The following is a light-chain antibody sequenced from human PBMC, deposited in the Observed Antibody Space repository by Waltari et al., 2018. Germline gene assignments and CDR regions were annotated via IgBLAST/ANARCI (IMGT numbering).Light chain of an antibody. CDR1: SSHVGVYNY. V-gene: IGLV2-11*01. Sequence: QSALTQPRPVSGSPGPSVTIPCTGTSSHVGVYNYVSWYQQYPGQAPKLMTYDVTKRPSGVPDRFYGSKSGNTGSRTISGRQAEDEAYYHSCSNAGRHIPYVFETGTQVTVL. J-gene: IGLJ1*01. CDR2: DVT. CDR3: CSNAGRHIPYV.